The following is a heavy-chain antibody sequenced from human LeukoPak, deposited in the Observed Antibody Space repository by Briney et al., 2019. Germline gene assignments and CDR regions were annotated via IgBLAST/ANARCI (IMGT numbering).Heavy chain of an antibody. CDR1: GYTFTSYG. J-gene: IGHJ4*02. D-gene: IGHD5-24*01. Sequence: SVKVSCKASGYTFTSYGISWVRQAPGQGLEWMGGIIPIFGTANYAQKFQGRVTITADESTSTAYMELSSLRSEDTAVYYCARTGWLQSDPFDSWGQGTLVTVSS. V-gene: IGHV1-69*13. CDR2: IIPIFGTA. CDR3: ARTGWLQSDPFDS.